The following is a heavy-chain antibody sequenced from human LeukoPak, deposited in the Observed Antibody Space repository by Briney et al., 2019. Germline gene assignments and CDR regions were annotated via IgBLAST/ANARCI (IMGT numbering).Heavy chain of an antibody. Sequence: GASVKVSCKASGGIYRTNAINWVRQDPGQGLEWMGGIIPFIGITKHAQKFQGRVTVTADESTSTVYLEVNSLKSEDTAVYYCAKDGPYSSTWYGFYWGQGTLVTVSS. J-gene: IGHJ4*02. D-gene: IGHD6-13*01. V-gene: IGHV1-69*10. CDR1: GGIYRTNA. CDR3: AKDGPYSSTWYGFY. CDR2: IIPFIGIT.